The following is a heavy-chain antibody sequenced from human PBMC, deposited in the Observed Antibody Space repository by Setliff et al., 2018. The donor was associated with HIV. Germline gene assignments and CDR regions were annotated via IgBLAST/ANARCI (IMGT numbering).Heavy chain of an antibody. D-gene: IGHD6-13*01. V-gene: IGHV1-2*02. CDR2: INPNSGGT. CDR3: LRRATAAEVFDY. Sequence: ASVKVSCKASGYTFSDYYMHWVRRAPGQGLEWMGWINPNSGGTNYAQKFQGRVTITRGTSANTAYMELSNLRSEDTAIYYCLRRATAAEVFDYWGQGTLVTVSS. CDR1: GYTFSDYY. J-gene: IGHJ4*02.